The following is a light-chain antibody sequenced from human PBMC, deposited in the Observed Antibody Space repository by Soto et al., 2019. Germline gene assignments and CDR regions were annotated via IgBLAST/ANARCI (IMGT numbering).Light chain of an antibody. V-gene: IGKV3-11*01. J-gene: IGKJ4*01. CDR2: DAS. Sequence: EIVLTQSPATLSLSPGERATLSCRASQSVSSYLAWYQQKPGQAPRLLIYDASNRATGIPAKFSGSGSGTDFTITISRLEPEDFAVYYCQQRSNWLLTFGGGTKVEIK. CDR1: QSVSSY. CDR3: QQRSNWLLT.